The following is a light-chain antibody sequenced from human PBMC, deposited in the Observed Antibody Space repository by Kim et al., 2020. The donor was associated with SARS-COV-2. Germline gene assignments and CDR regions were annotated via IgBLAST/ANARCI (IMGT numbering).Light chain of an antibody. Sequence: QWITISCTGTNRVIGSYNLVSWYQPHPGKAPKLIIYEVSTRPPGVSARFSGSKSGNTASLTISGLQAEDEADYYCCSYAGSFTLELFGGGTQLTVL. J-gene: IGLJ3*02. CDR1: NRVIGSYNL. CDR3: CSYAGSFTLEL. CDR2: EVS. V-gene: IGLV2-23*02.